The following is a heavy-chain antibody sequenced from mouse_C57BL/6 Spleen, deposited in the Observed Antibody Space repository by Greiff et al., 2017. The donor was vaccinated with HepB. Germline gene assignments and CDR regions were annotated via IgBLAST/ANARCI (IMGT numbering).Heavy chain of an antibody. J-gene: IGHJ2*01. CDR2: ISSGSSTI. V-gene: IGHV5-17*01. CDR3: ARGRDYYGSSYYFDY. CDR1: GFTFSDYG. D-gene: IGHD1-1*01. Sequence: EVNVVESGGGLVKPGGSLKLSCAASGFTFSDYGMHWVRQAPEKGLEWVAYISSGSSTIYYADTVKGRFTISRDNAKNTLFLQMTRLRSEDTAMYYCARGRDYYGSSYYFDYWGQGTTLTVSS.